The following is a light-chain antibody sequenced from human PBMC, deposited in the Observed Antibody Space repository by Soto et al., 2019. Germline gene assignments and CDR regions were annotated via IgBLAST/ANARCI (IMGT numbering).Light chain of an antibody. V-gene: IGLV2-8*01. CDR2: EVT. CDR3: SSYAGSNNFV. Sequence: QSVLTQPASVSGSPGQSITISCTGTSSHIGTYKYVSWFQHHPGKAPKLMIYEVTKWPSGVPDRFSGSKSGNTASLTVSGLQAEDEADYYCSSYAGSNNFVFGTGTKLTVL. CDR1: SSHIGTYKY. J-gene: IGLJ1*01.